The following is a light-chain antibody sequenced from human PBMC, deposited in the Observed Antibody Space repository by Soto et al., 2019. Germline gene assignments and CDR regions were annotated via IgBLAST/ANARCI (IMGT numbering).Light chain of an antibody. Sequence: EIVLTQSPGTLSLSPGERATLSCRASRSVSRYLAWYQQKPGQAPRLLIYDASTRATGIPARFSGSGSGTEFALTISSLQSEDFAVYYCQQFNNWPHTFGQGTKVDI. V-gene: IGKV3-15*01. CDR3: QQFNNWPHT. CDR2: DAS. J-gene: IGKJ1*01. CDR1: RSVSRY.